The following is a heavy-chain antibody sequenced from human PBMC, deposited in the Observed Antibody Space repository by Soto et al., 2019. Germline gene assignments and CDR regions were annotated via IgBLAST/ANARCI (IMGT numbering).Heavy chain of an antibody. CDR1: GDSISSGGYY. V-gene: IGHV4-31*03. D-gene: IGHD2-21*01. CDR3: AASCVACGGFNYYGMDV. J-gene: IGHJ6*02. Sequence: PSETKSLTCTVSGDSISSGGYYWSWIRQHPGKGLEWIGYIYYSGSTYYNPSLKSRVTISVDTSKNQFSLKLSSVTAADTAVYYCAASCVACGGFNYYGMDVWGQGTTVTVSS. CDR2: IYYSGST.